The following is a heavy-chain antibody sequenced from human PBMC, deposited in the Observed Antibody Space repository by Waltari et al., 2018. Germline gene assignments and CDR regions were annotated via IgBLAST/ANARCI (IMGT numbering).Heavy chain of an antibody. CDR3: ARQGHSRSWPPDAFDM. CDR2: IYYSVSSGTT. Sequence: QVQLQESGPGLVKPSETLSLTCSVSGVSFSSSTHYWGWIRQPPGKGLEWIGSIYYSVSSGTTYYNPSLKSRVSVEASSVSHFSLKLTSATAADTAVYYCARQGHSRSWPPDAFDMWGQGKMVTVSP. D-gene: IGHD6-13*01. J-gene: IGHJ3*02. CDR1: GVSFSSSTHY. V-gene: IGHV4-39*01.